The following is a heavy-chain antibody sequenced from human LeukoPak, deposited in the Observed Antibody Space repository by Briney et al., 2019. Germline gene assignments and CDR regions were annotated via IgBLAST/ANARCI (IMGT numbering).Heavy chain of an antibody. Sequence: GGSLRLSCAASGFIFSTYRMHWVRQAPGQGLVWVSRSKNDGSSTSYAASVKGRFTISRDSAKNTLFLQMDSLRAEDTAVYYCARAGYSSGWYYFDYWGQGTLVTVSS. CDR2: SKNDGSST. D-gene: IGHD6-19*01. V-gene: IGHV3-74*01. CDR3: ARAGYSSGWYYFDY. CDR1: GFIFSTYR. J-gene: IGHJ4*02.